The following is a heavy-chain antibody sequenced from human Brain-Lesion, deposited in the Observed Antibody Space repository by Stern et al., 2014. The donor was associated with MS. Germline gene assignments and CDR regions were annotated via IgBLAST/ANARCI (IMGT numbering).Heavy chain of an antibody. V-gene: IGHV4-39*01. J-gene: IGHJ4*02. Sequence: VQLVESGPGLVKPSETLSLTCSVSGGSISRSTYYWGWIRQPPGKGLEWIGSIYYSGTTYYNPSLKSRVTIDTSTNQFPLSPHTGTAADTAVYYCARHDGWLPHYWSQGTLVTVSS. CDR1: GGSISRSTYY. CDR2: IYYSGTT. CDR3: ARHDGWLPHY. D-gene: IGHD5-12*01.